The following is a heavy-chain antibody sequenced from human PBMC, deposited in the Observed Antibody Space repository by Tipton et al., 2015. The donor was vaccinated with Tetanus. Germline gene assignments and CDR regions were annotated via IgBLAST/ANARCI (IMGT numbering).Heavy chain of an antibody. V-gene: IGHV4-31*03. Sequence: TLSLTCTVSGASISSGGYFWSWIRQHPGKGLEWIGYINYSGSTYFNPSLKSRVTISADMSENQFSLRLTSVTAADTAVYFCVQVAGLFNSFDPWGRGTLVTASS. D-gene: IGHD6-19*01. CDR2: INYSGST. J-gene: IGHJ5*02. CDR1: GASISSGGYF. CDR3: VQVAGLFNSFDP.